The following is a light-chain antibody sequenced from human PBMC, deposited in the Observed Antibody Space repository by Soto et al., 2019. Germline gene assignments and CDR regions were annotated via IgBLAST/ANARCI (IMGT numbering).Light chain of an antibody. CDR3: QHYDDYPWT. CDR1: QTISNY. Sequence: DIQMTQSPSTLSASVGDRVTISFRASQTISNYLAWYQQKPGKAPKVLIYDASNLESGVPSRFSGSGSGTEFTLTISSLQADDFATYYCQHYDDYPWTFGQGTKVDIK. J-gene: IGKJ1*01. V-gene: IGKV1-5*01. CDR2: DAS.